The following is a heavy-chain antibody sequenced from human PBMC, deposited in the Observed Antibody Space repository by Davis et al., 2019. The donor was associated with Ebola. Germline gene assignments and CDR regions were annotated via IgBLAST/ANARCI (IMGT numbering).Heavy chain of an antibody. Sequence: GESLKISCAASGFTFSSYAMHWVRQAPGKGLEWVAVISYDGSNKYYADSVKGRFTISRDNSKNTLYLQMNSLRDEDTAVYYCARGLPTDDYYYYYGMDVWGQGTTVTVSS. J-gene: IGHJ6*02. CDR1: GFTFSSYA. V-gene: IGHV3-30*04. D-gene: IGHD2-15*01. CDR2: ISYDGSNK. CDR3: ARGLPTDDYYYYYGMDV.